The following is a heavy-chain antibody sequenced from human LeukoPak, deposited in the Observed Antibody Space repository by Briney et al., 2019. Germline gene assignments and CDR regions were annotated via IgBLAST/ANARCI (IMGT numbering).Heavy chain of an antibody. CDR2: IIPIFGTA. CDR1: GGTFSSYA. D-gene: IGHD6-19*01. Sequence: SVKVSCTASGGTFSSYAISWVRQAPGQGLDWMGGIIPIFGTANYAQKFQGRVTITADESTSTAYMDLSSLRSEDTAVYYCARSSSVRYVEMYYYYGMDVWGQGTTVTVSS. CDR3: ARSSSVRYVEMYYYYGMDV. J-gene: IGHJ6*02. V-gene: IGHV1-69*13.